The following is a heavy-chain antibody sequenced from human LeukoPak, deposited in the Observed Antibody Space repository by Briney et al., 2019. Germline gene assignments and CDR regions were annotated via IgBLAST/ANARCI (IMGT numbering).Heavy chain of an antibody. D-gene: IGHD3-10*01. CDR1: GFTFSSYG. V-gene: IGHV3-30*18. Sequence: GGSLRLSCAASGFTFSSYGMHWVRQAPGKGLEWVAVISYDGSNKYYADSVKGRFTISRDNSKNTLYLQMNSLRAEDTAVYYCAKDGRICYYGSGSSNWFDPWGQGTLVTVSS. J-gene: IGHJ5*02. CDR2: ISYDGSNK. CDR3: AKDGRICYYGSGSSNWFDP.